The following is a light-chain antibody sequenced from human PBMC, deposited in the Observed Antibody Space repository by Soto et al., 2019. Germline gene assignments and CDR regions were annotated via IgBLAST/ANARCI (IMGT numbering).Light chain of an antibody. CDR3: QQRSNWIT. CDR2: DAS. V-gene: IGKV3-11*01. Sequence: EIVLTQSPATLSLSPGERATLSCRASQSVSSYLAWYQQKPGQAPRLLIYDASNRATGIPVRFSGSGSGTDFTLTISSLEPEDFAAYYCQQRSNWITFGQGNDWRL. J-gene: IGKJ5*01. CDR1: QSVSSY.